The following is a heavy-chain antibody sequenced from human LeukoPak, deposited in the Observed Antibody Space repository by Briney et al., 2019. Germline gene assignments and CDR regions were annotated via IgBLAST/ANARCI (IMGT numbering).Heavy chain of an antibody. CDR3: ARGGYYYDTCGPFDY. CDR2: ISHSGST. V-gene: IGHV4-31*03. J-gene: IGHJ4*02. Sequence: SETLSLTCTVSGGSINSGGYYWSWIRQHPGKGLEWIGYISHSGSTSYNPSLKSRVTISVDTSNNEFSLRLTSVTAADTAVYYCARGGYYYDTCGPFDYWGQGALVTVSS. CDR1: GGSINSGGYY. D-gene: IGHD3-22*01.